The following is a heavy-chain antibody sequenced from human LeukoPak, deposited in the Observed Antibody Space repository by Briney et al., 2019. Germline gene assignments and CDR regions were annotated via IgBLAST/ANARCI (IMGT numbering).Heavy chain of an antibody. V-gene: IGHV3-23*01. CDR3: AKVETSGGANCYALDY. Sequence: GGSLRLSYAASGFTFSSYAMTWVRQAPDKGLEWVSAISGSDGSTYYADSVKGRFTISRDDSQNTLYLQMNSLSAEDTAVYYCAKVETSGGANCYALDYWGQGTLVTVSS. D-gene: IGHD2-2*01. CDR1: GFTFSSYA. CDR2: ISGSDGST. J-gene: IGHJ4*02.